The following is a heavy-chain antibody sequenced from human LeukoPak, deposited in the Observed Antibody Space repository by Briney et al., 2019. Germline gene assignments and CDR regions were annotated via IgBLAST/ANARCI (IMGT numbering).Heavy chain of an antibody. CDR3: ARSEPYDFWSGYYSYYYYYGMDV. V-gene: IGHV4-34*01. CDR2: INHSGST. J-gene: IGHJ6*02. Sequence: PGGSLRLSCAASGFTVSSNYMSWIRQPPGKGLEWIGEINHSGSTNYNPSLKSRVTISVDTSKNQFSLKLSSVTAADTAVYYCARSEPYDFWSGYYSYYYYYGMDVWGQGTTVTVSS. CDR1: GFTVSSNY. D-gene: IGHD3-3*01.